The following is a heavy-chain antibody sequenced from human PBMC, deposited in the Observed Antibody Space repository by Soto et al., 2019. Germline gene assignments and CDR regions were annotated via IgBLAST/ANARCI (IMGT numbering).Heavy chain of an antibody. V-gene: IGHV1-18*01. CDR2: ISAYNGNT. Sequence: QVQLVQSGAEVKKPGASVKVSCKASGYTFTSYGISWVRQAPGQGLEWMGWISAYNGNTNYAQKLQGRVPMPTDTSTSTAYMELRRLRCDGTAVYYCAKTKKRYYGSGSYYPDAFDIWGQGTMVTVSS. CDR1: GYTFTSYG. CDR3: AKTKKRYYGSGSYYPDAFDI. J-gene: IGHJ3*02. D-gene: IGHD3-10*01.